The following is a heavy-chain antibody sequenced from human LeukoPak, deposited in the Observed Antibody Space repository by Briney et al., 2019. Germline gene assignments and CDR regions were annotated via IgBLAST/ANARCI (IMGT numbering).Heavy chain of an antibody. V-gene: IGHV3-21*01. CDR2: ISSSSSYI. CDR1: GFTFSSYS. CDR3: ARDKEAAAGTLFGY. Sequence: GGSLRLSCAASGFTFSSYSMNWVRQAPGKGLEWVSSISSSSSYIYYADSVKGRFTISRDNAKNSLYLQMNSLRAEDTAVYYCARDKEAAAGTLFGYWGQGTLVTVSS. J-gene: IGHJ4*02. D-gene: IGHD6-13*01.